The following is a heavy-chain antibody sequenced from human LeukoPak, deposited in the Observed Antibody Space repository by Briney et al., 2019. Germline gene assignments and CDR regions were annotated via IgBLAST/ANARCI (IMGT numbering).Heavy chain of an antibody. CDR3: AKDMGPPYYDSSGYPVSPFDY. CDR2: ISWNSGSI. J-gene: IGHJ4*02. CDR1: GFTFDDYA. Sequence: PGGSLRLSCAASGFTFDDYAMHWVRHAPGKGLEWVSGISWNSGSIGYADSVKGRFTISRDNAKNSLYLQMNSLRAEDTALYYCAKDMGPPYYDSSGYPVSPFDYWGQGTLVTVSS. V-gene: IGHV3-9*01. D-gene: IGHD3-22*01.